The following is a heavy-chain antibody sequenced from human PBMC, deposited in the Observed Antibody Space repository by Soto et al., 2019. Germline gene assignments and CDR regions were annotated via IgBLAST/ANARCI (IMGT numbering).Heavy chain of an antibody. V-gene: IGHV3-49*04. J-gene: IGHJ4*02. CDR2: IRSKAYGGTT. D-gene: IGHD5-18*01. CDR1: GFTFGDYA. Sequence: PGGSLRLSCTASGFTFGDYAMSWVRQAPGKGLEWVGFIRSKAYGGTTEYAASVKGRFTISRDDSKSIAYLQMNSLKTEDTAVYYCTRDSLDTAMVTDDGRRQEFDYWGQGTLVTVSS. CDR3: TRDSLDTAMVTDDGRRQEFDY.